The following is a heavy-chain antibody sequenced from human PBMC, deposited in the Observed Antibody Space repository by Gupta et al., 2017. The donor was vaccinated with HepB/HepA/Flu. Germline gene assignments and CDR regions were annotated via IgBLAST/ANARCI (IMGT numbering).Heavy chain of an antibody. V-gene: IGHV3-30-3*01. CDR3: EREPLIAAAGLRY. CDR1: GFTFSSNA. CDR2: ISYEGSNK. D-gene: IGHD6-13*01. J-gene: IGHJ4*02. Sequence: QVQLVESGGGVVQPGRSLRLSCAASGFTFSSNAMHWVRQAPGKGLEWVAVISYEGSNKYYADSVKGRFTISRDNSKNTLYLQMNSLRAEDTAVYYCEREPLIAAAGLRYWGQGTLVTVSA.